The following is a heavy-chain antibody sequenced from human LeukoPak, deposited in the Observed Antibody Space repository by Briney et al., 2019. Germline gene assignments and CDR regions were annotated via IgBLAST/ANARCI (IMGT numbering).Heavy chain of an antibody. J-gene: IGHJ3*02. CDR2: ISYDGSNK. V-gene: IGHV3-30-3*01. CDR3: ARERGIVVVPAAPTAHAFDI. CDR1: GFTFSSYA. D-gene: IGHD2-2*01. Sequence: GGSLRLSCAASGFTFSSYAMHWVRQAPGKGLEWVAVISYDGSNKYYADSVKGRFTISRDNSKNTLYLQMNSLRADDTAVYYCARERGIVVVPAAPTAHAFDIWGQGTMVTVSS.